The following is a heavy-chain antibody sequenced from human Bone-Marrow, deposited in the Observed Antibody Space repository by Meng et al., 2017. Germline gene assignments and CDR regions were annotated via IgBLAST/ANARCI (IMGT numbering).Heavy chain of an antibody. J-gene: IGHJ4*02. D-gene: IGHD3-10*01. Sequence: ASVKVSCKASGYTFTDYYIHWVRQAPGQGLEWMGWINPNSGDTSYAQKFQGRVTMTRDTSIGTAYVELGRLRSDDTAVYYCARDGLTMIRGVIIDWGQGTLVTVSS. CDR2: INPNSGDT. CDR1: GYTFTDYY. CDR3: ARDGLTMIRGVIID. V-gene: IGHV1-2*02.